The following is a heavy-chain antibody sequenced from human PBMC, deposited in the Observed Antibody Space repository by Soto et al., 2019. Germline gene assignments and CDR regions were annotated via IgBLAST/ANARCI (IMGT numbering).Heavy chain of an antibody. CDR2: MSYTGNT. CDR3: AT. V-gene: IGHV4-59*03. CDR1: GGSISSYY. J-gene: IGHJ3*01. Sequence: SETLSLTCTVSGGSISSYYCSWIRQSPGKGLESIGYMSYTGNTYYNPSLKSRVTISGDTSKNQFSLKLRSVSTADTAVYYCATWGRG.